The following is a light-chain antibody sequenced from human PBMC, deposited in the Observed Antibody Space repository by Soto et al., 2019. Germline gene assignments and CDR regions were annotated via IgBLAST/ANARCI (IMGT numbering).Light chain of an antibody. CDR1: QGITTF. J-gene: IGKJ2*01. CDR2: GAS. Sequence: DIQMTQSPSAVSASVGDTVTVTCRASQGITTFLAWFRQRPGKVPERLIYGASSLQSGVPSRFSGRGSGTEFTITISNLQPEDFGTYYGLQNNSYPYTFGPGTKLEIK. V-gene: IGKV1-17*03. CDR3: LQNNSYPYT.